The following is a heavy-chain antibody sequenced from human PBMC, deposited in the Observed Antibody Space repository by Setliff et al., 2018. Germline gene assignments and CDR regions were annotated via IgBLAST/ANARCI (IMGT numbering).Heavy chain of an antibody. CDR3: ARDLPLYYYDSSGQRGRAFDI. Sequence: SETLSLTCTVSGGSISSHYWSWIRQPPGKGLEWIGSIYYSGSTNYNPSLKSRVTISVDTSKNQFSLKLSSVTAADTAVYYCARDLPLYYYDSSGQRGRAFDIWGQGTMVTVSS. V-gene: IGHV4-59*11. J-gene: IGHJ3*02. D-gene: IGHD3-22*01. CDR1: GGSISSHY. CDR2: IYYSGST.